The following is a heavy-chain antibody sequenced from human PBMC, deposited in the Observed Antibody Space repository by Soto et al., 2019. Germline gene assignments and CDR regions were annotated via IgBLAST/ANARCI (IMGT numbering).Heavy chain of an antibody. J-gene: IGHJ4*02. V-gene: IGHV1-8*01. CDR1: GYTFTSYD. Sequence: ASLKVSCNASGYTFTSYDINWVLQAAGQGLEWMGWINPNTGYTDYAQKFQDRVTMTGNTSITTAYMELSGLRSEDTAVYYCVRGRVMITFGVVIVIDYWGQGSPVTVSS. D-gene: IGHD3-16*02. CDR3: VRGRVMITFGVVIVIDY. CDR2: INPNTGYT.